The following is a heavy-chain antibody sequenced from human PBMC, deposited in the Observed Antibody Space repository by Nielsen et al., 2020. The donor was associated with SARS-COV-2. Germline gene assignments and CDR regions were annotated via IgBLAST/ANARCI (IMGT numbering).Heavy chain of an antibody. CDR2: ISSGSSTI. CDR3: AHAYGDQENFDY. J-gene: IGHJ4*02. D-gene: IGHD4-17*01. Sequence: ETLSLTCTVSGASMSSGDYHWSWVRQAPGRGLEWVSYISSGSSTIYYADSVKGRFTISRDNAKNSLFLQMNSLRAEDTAVYYCAHAYGDQENFDYWGQGTLVTVSS. V-gene: IGHV3-48*01. CDR1: GASMSSGDYH.